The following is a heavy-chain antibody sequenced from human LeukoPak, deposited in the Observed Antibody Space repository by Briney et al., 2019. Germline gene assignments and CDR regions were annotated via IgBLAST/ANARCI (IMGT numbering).Heavy chain of an antibody. J-gene: IGHJ6*02. V-gene: IGHV3-7*01. CDR1: GFTFSTYW. CDR3: ARGRSTDV. D-gene: IGHD5/OR15-5a*01. CDR2: IKPDGSDK. Sequence: GGSLRFSCAASGFTFSTYWMTWVRQAPGKGLEWVAKIKPDGSDKYYVDSVKGRFTISRDNAKNSLYLQMNSLRADDTAVYYCARGRSTDVWGQGTTVTVSS.